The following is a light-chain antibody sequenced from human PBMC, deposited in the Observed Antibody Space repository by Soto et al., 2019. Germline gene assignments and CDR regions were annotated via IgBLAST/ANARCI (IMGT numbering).Light chain of an antibody. J-gene: IGLJ3*02. V-gene: IGLV2-8*01. CDR1: SSDIGTHGY. Sequence: QSALTQPPSASGSPGQSVTISCTGTSSDIGTHGYVSWYQQNPGKAPKLMLYEVNQRPSGVPDRFSGSKSGNTASLTVSGLQAEDEANYYCRSYAGGNNGVFGGGTQLTVL. CDR3: RSYAGGNNGV. CDR2: EVN.